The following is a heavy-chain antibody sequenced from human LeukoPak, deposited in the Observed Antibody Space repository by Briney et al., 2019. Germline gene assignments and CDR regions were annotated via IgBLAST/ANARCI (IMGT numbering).Heavy chain of an antibody. V-gene: IGHV3-23*01. CDR1: GFTFSSYA. Sequence: GGSLRPSCAASGFTFSSYAMSWVRQAPGKGLEWVSAISGSGGSTYYADSVKGRFTISRDNSKNTLYLQMNSLRAEDTAVYYCAKAFTDTAMDLTLFDYWGQGTLVTVSS. CDR2: ISGSGGST. CDR3: AKAFTDTAMDLTLFDY. J-gene: IGHJ4*02. D-gene: IGHD5-18*01.